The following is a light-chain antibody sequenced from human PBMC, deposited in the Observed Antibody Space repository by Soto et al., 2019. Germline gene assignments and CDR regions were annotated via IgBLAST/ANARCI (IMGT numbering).Light chain of an antibody. V-gene: IGLV1-44*01. CDR2: SNN. CDR3: AAWDDSLNGEV. CDR1: SSNIGSNT. Sequence: SVLGRPPSAYRIPGQRVTISCSGSSSNIGSNTVNWYQQLPGTAPKLLIYSNNQRPSGVPDRFSGSKSGTSASLAISGLQSEDEADYYCAAWDDSLNGEVFGTGTKVTVL. J-gene: IGLJ1*01.